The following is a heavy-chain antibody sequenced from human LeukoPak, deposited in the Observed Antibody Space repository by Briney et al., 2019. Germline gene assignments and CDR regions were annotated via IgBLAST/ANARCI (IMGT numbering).Heavy chain of an antibody. J-gene: IGHJ4*02. CDR1: GFTFSSYG. Sequence: GGSLRLSCAASGFTFSSYGMSWVRQAPGKGLEWVANIKQDGSEKYYVDSVKGRFTISRDNAKNSLYLQMNSLRAEDTAVYYCATNLNYDREFDYWGQGTLVTVSS. CDR2: IKQDGSEK. CDR3: ATNLNYDREFDY. V-gene: IGHV3-7*02. D-gene: IGHD3-22*01.